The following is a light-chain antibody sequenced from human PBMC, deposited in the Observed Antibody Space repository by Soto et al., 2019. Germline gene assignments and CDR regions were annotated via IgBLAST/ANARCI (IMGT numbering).Light chain of an antibody. CDR3: AAWDDSLNGLV. CDR2: SND. V-gene: IGLV1-44*01. CDR1: SSNIGSNS. J-gene: IGLJ2*01. Sequence: QSVLTQPPSASGTPGQRLTISCSGSSSNIGSNSVTWYQQLPGTAPKVLIHSNDRRPSGVPDRFSGSKSGTSASLAISGLLSADVADYYCAAWDDSLNGLVFGGGTKLTVL.